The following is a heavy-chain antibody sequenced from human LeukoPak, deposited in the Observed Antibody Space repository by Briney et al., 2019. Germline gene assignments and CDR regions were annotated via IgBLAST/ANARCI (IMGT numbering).Heavy chain of an antibody. J-gene: IGHJ6*03. CDR2: INHSGST. Sequence: PSETLSLTCAVYGGSFSGYYWSWIRQPPGKGLEWIGEINHSGSTNYNPSLKSRVTISVDTSKNQFSLKLSSVTAADTAVYYCARCLVVPRYYYYYMDVWGKGTTVTVSS. V-gene: IGHV4-34*01. CDR1: GGSFSGYY. D-gene: IGHD2-2*01. CDR3: ARCLVVPRYYYYYMDV.